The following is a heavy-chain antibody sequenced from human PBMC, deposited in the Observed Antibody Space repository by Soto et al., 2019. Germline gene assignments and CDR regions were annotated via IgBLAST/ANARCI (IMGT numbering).Heavy chain of an antibody. CDR2: ISSISDVI. CDR3: AREVGPIDY. D-gene: IGHD1-26*01. V-gene: IGHV3-48*02. J-gene: IGHJ4*02. Sequence: EVQLVESGGGLVRPGGSLRLSCTASGFTFSSYSMNWVRQAPGKGLEWVSYISSISDVIYYTDSVKGRFTISRDNAKNSLYLQMNSLRDEDTAVYYCAREVGPIDYWGQGTLVIVSS. CDR1: GFTFSSYS.